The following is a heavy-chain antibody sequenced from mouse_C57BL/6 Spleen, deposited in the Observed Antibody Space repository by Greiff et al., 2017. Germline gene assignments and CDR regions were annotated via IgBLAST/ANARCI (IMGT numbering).Heavy chain of an antibody. CDR3: AKSPNRDDYAIDY. V-gene: IGHV1-53*01. CDR2: INPSNGGT. Sequence: QVQLQQPGAELVKPGASVKLSCKASGYTFTSYWMHWVKQRPGQGLEWIGNINPSNGGTNYNEKFKSKATLTVDKSSSTAYMQLSSLTSEDSAVYYCAKSPNRDDYAIDYWGQGTTVTVSS. J-gene: IGHJ4*01. CDR1: GYTFTSYW.